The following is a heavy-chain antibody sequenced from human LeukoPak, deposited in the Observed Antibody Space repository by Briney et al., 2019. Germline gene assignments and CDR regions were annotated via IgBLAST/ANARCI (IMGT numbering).Heavy chain of an antibody. CDR1: GFTFSSYW. CDR3: AREDGYYDFWGTNYYYYGMDV. CDR2: INSDGSST. J-gene: IGHJ6*02. Sequence: GGSLRLSCAASGFTFSSYWMHWVRQAPGKGLVWVSRINSDGSSTSYADSVKGRFTISRDNAKSTLYLQMNSLRAEDTAVYYCAREDGYYDFWGTNYYYYGMDVWGQGTTVTVSS. D-gene: IGHD3-3*01. V-gene: IGHV3-74*01.